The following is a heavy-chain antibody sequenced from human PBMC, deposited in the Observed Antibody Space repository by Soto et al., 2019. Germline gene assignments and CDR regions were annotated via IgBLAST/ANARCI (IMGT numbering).Heavy chain of an antibody. CDR1: GGSFSGYY. CDR2: INHSGST. V-gene: IGHV4-34*01. CDR3: ARDYYYESSGYYYFDY. Sequence: PSETLSLTCAVYGGSFSGYYWSWIRQPPGKGLEWIGEINHSGSTNYNPSLKSRVTISVDTSKNQFSLKLSSVTAADTAVYYCARDYYYESSGYYYFDYWGQGTLVTV. J-gene: IGHJ4*02. D-gene: IGHD3-22*01.